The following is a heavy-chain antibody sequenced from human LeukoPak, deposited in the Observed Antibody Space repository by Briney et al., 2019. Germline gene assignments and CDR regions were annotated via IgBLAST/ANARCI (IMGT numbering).Heavy chain of an antibody. D-gene: IGHD5-18*01. CDR2: IYSGGST. CDR1: GFTVSSNY. V-gene: IGHV3-53*01. J-gene: IGHJ4*02. CDR3: ASSLGYSYEI. Sequence: TGGSLRLSCAASGFTVSSNYMSWVRQAPGKGLEWVSVIYSGGSTYYADSVKGRFTISRDNSKNTLYLQMNNLRAEDTAVYYCASSLGYSYEIWGQGTLVTVSS.